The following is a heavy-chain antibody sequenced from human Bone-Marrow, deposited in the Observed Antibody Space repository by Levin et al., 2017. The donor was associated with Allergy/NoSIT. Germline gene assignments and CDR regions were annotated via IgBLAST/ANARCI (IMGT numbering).Heavy chain of an antibody. Sequence: GESLKISCKVYGDSVSELSMHWVRQAPGRGLEWMGGYEPDNDETIFAQKFQGRVAMTEDTSTDTVYMELRNLRSEDTATYYCTRKDDFHDTFDVWGQGTIVTVSS. J-gene: IGHJ3*01. CDR2: YEPDNDET. V-gene: IGHV1-24*01. CDR3: TRKDDFHDTFDV. D-gene: IGHD2-21*02. CDR1: GDSVSELS.